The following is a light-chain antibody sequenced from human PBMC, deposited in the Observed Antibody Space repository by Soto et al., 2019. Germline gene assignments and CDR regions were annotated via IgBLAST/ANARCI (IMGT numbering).Light chain of an antibody. J-gene: IGKJ1*01. Sequence: EIVLTQSPGTLSLSPGAIATLSCRASQRISSSYLAWYQQRPGQAPRLLISVASSRATGIPDRLSGSGAGTDFALTIRRLEREAFEVYYCQQDGYSPWTFGRRTTVDI. V-gene: IGKV3-20*01. CDR3: QQDGYSPWT. CDR1: QRISSSY. CDR2: VAS.